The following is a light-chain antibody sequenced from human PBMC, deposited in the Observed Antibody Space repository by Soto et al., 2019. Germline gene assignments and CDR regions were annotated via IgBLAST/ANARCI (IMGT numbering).Light chain of an antibody. CDR1: SSDIGGYNY. V-gene: IGLV2-14*01. Sequence: LTQPASVSGSPGQSITISCTGTSSDIGGYNYVSWYQQHPGKVPKLMIFEVSNRPSGVSYRFSGSKSGNTASLTISGLQAEDEADYYCSSYTGSSTLYVLGTGTKVTVL. J-gene: IGLJ1*01. CDR3: SSYTGSSTLYV. CDR2: EVS.